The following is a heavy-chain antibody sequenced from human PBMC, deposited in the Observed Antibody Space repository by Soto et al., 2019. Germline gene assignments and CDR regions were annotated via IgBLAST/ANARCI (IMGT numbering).Heavy chain of an antibody. J-gene: IGHJ1*01. CDR1: GGSSISVGGY. CDR2: IYYSGST. CDR3: PRDPSI. V-gene: IGHV4-31*03. Sequence: PSVTQSLTNTVSGGSSISVGGYWKWIRKNPGKGLEWIGYIYYSGSTYYTPSLKSRVTISVDTSKNQFSLKLSSVTAADTGVYYCPRDPSIWGQGTPVTVSP.